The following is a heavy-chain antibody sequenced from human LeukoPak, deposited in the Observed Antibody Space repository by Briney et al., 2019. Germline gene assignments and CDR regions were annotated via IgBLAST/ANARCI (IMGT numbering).Heavy chain of an antibody. CDR1: GGSFSGYY. J-gene: IGHJ4*02. Sequence: PSETLSLTCAVYGGSFSGYYWSWIRQPPGKGLEWIGEINHSGSTNYNPSLKSRVTISVDTSKNQFSLKLGSVTAADTAVYYCARVYYSSGWLDDYWGQGTLVTVSS. CDR3: ARVYYSSGWLDDY. CDR2: INHSGST. D-gene: IGHD6-19*01. V-gene: IGHV4-34*01.